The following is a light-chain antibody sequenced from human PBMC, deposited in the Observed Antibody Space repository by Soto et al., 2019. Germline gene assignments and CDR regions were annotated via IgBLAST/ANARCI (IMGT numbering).Light chain of an antibody. CDR2: GNT. CDR1: SSNIGAGYD. J-gene: IGLJ1*01. Sequence: QSVLTQPPSVSGAPGQRVTISCTGSSSNIGAGYDVHWYQQLPGTAPKLLIYGNTNRPSGVPDRFSGSKSGTPASLAITGLQAEDEADYYCQSNDTSLSGYVFGTGTKLTVL. V-gene: IGLV1-40*01. CDR3: QSNDTSLSGYV.